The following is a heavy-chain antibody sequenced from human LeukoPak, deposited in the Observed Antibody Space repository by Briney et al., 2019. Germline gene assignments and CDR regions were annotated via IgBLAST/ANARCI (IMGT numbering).Heavy chain of an antibody. J-gene: IGHJ4*02. CDR1: GFTFSSYS. CDR3: ASLLGVGSSGY. D-gene: IGHD6-6*01. Sequence: GGSLRFSCAASGFTFSSYSMNWVRQAPGKGLEWVSSISSSSSYIYYADSVKGRFTISRDNAKNSLYLQMNSLRAEDTAVYYCASLLGVGSSGYWGQGTLVTVSS. V-gene: IGHV3-21*01. CDR2: ISSSSSYI.